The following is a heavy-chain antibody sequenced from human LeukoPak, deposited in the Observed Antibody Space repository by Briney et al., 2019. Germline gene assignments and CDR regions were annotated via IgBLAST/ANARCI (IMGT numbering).Heavy chain of an antibody. CDR3: ATSGNSSGWYAY. CDR1: GYTLTELS. J-gene: IGHJ4*02. Sequence: ASVKVSCKVSGYTLTELSMHWVRQAPGKGLEWMGGFDPEDGETIYAQKFQGRVTMTEDTSTDTAYMELSSLRSEDTAVYYCATSGNSSGWYAYWGQGTLVTVSS. CDR2: FDPEDGET. V-gene: IGHV1-24*01. D-gene: IGHD6-19*01.